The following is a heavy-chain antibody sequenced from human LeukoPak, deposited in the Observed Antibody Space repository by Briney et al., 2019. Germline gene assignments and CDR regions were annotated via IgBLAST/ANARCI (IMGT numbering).Heavy chain of an antibody. V-gene: IGHV4-59*01. J-gene: IGHJ4*02. D-gene: IGHD2-2*01. CDR3: ARGIVVVPAAIHFDY. Sequence: SETLSLTCTVSGGSFSSYYWSWIRQPPGKGLEWIGYIYYSGSTNYNPSLKSRVTISVDTSKDQFSLKLSSVTAADTAVYYCARGIVVVPAAIHFDYWGQGTLVTVSS. CDR1: GGSFSSYY. CDR2: IYYSGST.